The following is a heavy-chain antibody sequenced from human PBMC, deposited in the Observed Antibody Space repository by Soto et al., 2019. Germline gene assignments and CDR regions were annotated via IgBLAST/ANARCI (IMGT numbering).Heavy chain of an antibody. CDR2: IKQDGSEK. D-gene: IGHD2-15*01. CDR1: GFTFSSYW. Sequence: EVQLVESGGGLVQPGGSLRLSCAASGFTFSSYWMSWVRQAPGKGLEWVANIKQDGSEKYYVDSVKGRFTISRDNAKNSMYLQMNSLRAEDTAVYYCARWVDGVVVVAARLIHPEYYYYMDVWGKGTTVTVSS. J-gene: IGHJ6*03. V-gene: IGHV3-7*01. CDR3: ARWVDGVVVVAARLIHPEYYYYMDV.